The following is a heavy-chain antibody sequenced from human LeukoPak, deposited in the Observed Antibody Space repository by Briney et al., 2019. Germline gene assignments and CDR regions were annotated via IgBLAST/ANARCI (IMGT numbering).Heavy chain of an antibody. D-gene: IGHD1-7*01. V-gene: IGHV5-51*01. CDR2: IYPGDSDT. J-gene: IGHJ5*02. CDR1: GYSFTSYW. Sequence: SGESLKISCKGSGYSFTSYWIGWVRQMPGKGLEWMGIIYPGDSDTRYSPSFQGQVTISADKSISTAYLQWSSLKASDTAMYYCARHAVMVGEDNWNYNWFDPWGQGTLVTVSS. CDR3: ARHAVMVGEDNWNYNWFDP.